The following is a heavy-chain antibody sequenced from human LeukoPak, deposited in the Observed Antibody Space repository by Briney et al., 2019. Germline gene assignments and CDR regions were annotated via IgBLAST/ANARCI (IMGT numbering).Heavy chain of an antibody. Sequence: GGSLRLSCAASGFIFSSSAMNWVRQAPGKGLEWVSTISDNGGNTYYPDSVKGRFTISRDNSKNTLYLQMNSLRAEDTAVYYCAKAPVTTCRGAYCYPFDYWGQGTLVTVSS. D-gene: IGHD2-21*01. J-gene: IGHJ4*02. V-gene: IGHV3-23*01. CDR3: AKAPVTTCRGAYCYPFDY. CDR2: ISDNGGNT. CDR1: GFIFSSSA.